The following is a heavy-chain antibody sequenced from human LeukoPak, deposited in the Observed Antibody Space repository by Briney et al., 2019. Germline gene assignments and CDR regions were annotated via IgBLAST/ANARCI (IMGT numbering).Heavy chain of an antibody. V-gene: IGHV3-7*05. Sequence: GVSLRLSRAASGFTFSSYWMSWVRQAPGKGLEWVANIKQDGNEKYYMNSVKGRFAISRDNAKNSLYLQMNSLRAEDTAVYYCAREGFSFDYWGQGTLVTVSS. CDR3: AREGFSFDY. J-gene: IGHJ4*02. CDR1: GFTFSSYW. CDR2: IKQDGNEK.